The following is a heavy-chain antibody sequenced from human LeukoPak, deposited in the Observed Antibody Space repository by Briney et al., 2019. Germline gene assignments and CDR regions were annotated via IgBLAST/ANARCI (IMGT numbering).Heavy chain of an antibody. Sequence: SETLSLTCTVSGGSISSYYWSWIRQPPGKGLEWIGYMYYSGSTNYNPSLKSRVTISIDTSKNQFSLKLSSVTAADMAVYYCARGRTYVDYWGQGTLATVSS. V-gene: IGHV4-59*08. D-gene: IGHD1-26*01. J-gene: IGHJ4*02. CDR3: ARGRTYVDY. CDR1: GGSISSYY. CDR2: MYYSGST.